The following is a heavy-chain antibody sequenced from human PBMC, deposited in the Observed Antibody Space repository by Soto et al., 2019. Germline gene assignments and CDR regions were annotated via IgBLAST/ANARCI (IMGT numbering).Heavy chain of an antibody. CDR2: ISGSGGST. V-gene: IGHV3-23*01. J-gene: IGHJ4*02. D-gene: IGHD3-22*01. CDR1: GFTFSSYA. CDR3: AKGPRYFAPHRFDSSGYYYDY. Sequence: GGSLRLSCAASGFTFSSYAMSWVRQAPGKGLEWVSAISGSGGSTYYADSVKGRFTISRDNSKNTLYLQMNSLRAEDTAVYYCAKGPRYFAPHRFDSSGYYYDYWGQGTLVTVSS.